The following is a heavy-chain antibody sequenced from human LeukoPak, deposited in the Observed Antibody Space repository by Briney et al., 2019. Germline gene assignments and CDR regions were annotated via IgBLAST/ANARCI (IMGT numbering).Heavy chain of an antibody. J-gene: IGHJ5*02. CDR1: GFNFNDYA. V-gene: IGHV3-48*04. CDR3: ARDRSYGYYGSGSYPFDP. CDR2: ISSSSSTI. Sequence: GGSLRLSCAASGFNFNDYAMHWVRQAPGKGLEWVSYISSSSSTIYYADAVKGRFTISRDNAKNSLYLQMNSLRAEDTAVYYCARDRSYGYYGSGSYPFDPWGQGTLVTVSS. D-gene: IGHD3-10*01.